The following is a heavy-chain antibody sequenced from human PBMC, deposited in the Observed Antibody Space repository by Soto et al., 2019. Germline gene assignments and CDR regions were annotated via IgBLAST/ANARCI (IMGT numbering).Heavy chain of an antibody. V-gene: IGHV4-59*08. CDR3: ARHSAYDYWDYYFDY. D-gene: IGHD5-12*01. Sequence: SETLSLTCTVSGGSISSSYWSWIRQPPGKGLEWIGYIYYSGSTNYNPSLKSRVTISVDTSKNQVSLKLSSVTTADTAVYYCARHSAYDYWDYYFDYWGQGTLVTVSS. CDR1: GGSISSSY. J-gene: IGHJ4*02. CDR2: IYYSGST.